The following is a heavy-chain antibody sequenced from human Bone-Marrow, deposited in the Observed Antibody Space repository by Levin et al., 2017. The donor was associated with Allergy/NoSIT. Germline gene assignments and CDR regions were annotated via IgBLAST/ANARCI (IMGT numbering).Heavy chain of an antibody. CDR2: IHPSGTT. V-gene: IGHV4-30-4*01. D-gene: IGHD2-21*01. CDR1: ADSISGGTYY. J-gene: IGHJ4*02. CDR3: TRGTDSRKSHY. Sequence: PSETLSLTCTVSADSISGGTYYWNWMRQSPGKGLEWIGCIHPSGTTYNSPSFQSRLAMSLDTSKNQFSLNMTSVTVADTAVYFCTRGTDSRKSHYWGQGILVTVSS.